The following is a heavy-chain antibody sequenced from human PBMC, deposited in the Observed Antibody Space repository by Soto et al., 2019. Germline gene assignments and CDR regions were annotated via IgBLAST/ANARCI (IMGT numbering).Heavy chain of an antibody. V-gene: IGHV4-39*01. D-gene: IGHD3-3*01. Sequence: QLQLRESGPGLMKPSETLSLTCTVSGGSISSSSYYWAWIRQSPGKGLEWIGSVYYNGFTYYNPSLKSRVTISVDTSKNQFSLKLTSVTAADTAVYYCARMGDFWSGPGELDPWGQGTLVTVSS. CDR1: GGSISSSSYY. J-gene: IGHJ5*02. CDR2: VYYNGFT. CDR3: ARMGDFWSGPGELDP.